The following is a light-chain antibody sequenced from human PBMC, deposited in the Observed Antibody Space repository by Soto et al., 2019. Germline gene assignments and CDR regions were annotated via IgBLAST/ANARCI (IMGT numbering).Light chain of an antibody. CDR2: KAS. CDR3: QQYSTSWRT. J-gene: IGKJ2*01. CDR1: QSISSW. Sequence: DIQMTQSPSTLSASVGDRVTITCRASQSISSWLAWYQQKPGKAPKLLIYKASSLESGVPSRFSGSGSGAEFTRTISSLQPDDFATYYCQQYSTSWRTFGQGTKLEI. V-gene: IGKV1-5*03.